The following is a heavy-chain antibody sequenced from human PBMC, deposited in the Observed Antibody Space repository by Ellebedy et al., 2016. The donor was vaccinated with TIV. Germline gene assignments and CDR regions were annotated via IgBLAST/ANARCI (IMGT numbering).Heavy chain of an antibody. CDR3: ATGPRCNDDECFSEFLL. CDR2: IGSDRRSGGKT. D-gene: IGHD2/OR15-2a*01. CDR1: GCIFSDYQ. J-gene: IGHJ4*02. Sequence: GESLKISXVASGCIFSDYQMAWVRQAPGKGPEGVSYIGSDRRSGGKTIYADSVRDRFTVSRDNTWNTMYLEMRCLRVEDTAIYYCATGPRCNDDECFSEFLLWGRGSQVSVSS. V-gene: IGHV3-11*01.